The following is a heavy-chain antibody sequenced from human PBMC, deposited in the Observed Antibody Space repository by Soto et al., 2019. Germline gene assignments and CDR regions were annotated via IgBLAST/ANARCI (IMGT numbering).Heavy chain of an antibody. J-gene: IGHJ4*02. CDR2: IYSGSST. Sequence: EVQLVESGGGLVQPGGSLRLSCAASGFTVTSNSMSWVRQAPGKGLEWVSVIYSGSSTYYADSVKGRFPISRHNSQNTLYLQMNSLRGEDMGVYYCARGEGYCSSTSCHRYYFDYWGQGTLVTVSS. CDR1: GFTVTSNS. D-gene: IGHD2-2*02. CDR3: ARGEGYCSSTSCHRYYFDY. V-gene: IGHV3-53*04.